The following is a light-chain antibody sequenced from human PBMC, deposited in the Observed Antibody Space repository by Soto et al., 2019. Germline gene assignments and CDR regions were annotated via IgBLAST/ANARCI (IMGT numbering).Light chain of an antibody. V-gene: IGLV7-46*01. CDR2: DTT. J-gene: IGLJ2*01. Sequence: QTVVTQEPSLTVSPGETVTLTCGSSTGAVTSGHYPYWFQQKPGQAPRTLIYDTTNKHSWTPARFSGSLLGGKAALTLSGAQPEDEADYYCLLSYSGAHVIFGGGTKVTVL. CDR3: LLSYSGAHVI. CDR1: TGAVTSGHY.